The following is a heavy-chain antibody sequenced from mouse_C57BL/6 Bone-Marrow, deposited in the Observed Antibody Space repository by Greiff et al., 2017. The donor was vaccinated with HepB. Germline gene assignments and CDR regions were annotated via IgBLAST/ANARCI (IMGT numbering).Heavy chain of an antibody. CDR3: ARSDPLYYGSSSWYFDV. J-gene: IGHJ1*03. CDR2: ISDGGSYT. Sequence: EVKLMESGGGLVKPGGSLKLSCAASGFTFSSYAMSWVRQTPEKRLEWVATISDGGSYTYYPDNVKGRFTISRDNAKNNLYLQMSHLKSEDTAMYYCARSDPLYYGSSSWYFDVWGTGTTVTVSS. CDR1: GFTFSSYA. V-gene: IGHV5-4*03. D-gene: IGHD1-1*01.